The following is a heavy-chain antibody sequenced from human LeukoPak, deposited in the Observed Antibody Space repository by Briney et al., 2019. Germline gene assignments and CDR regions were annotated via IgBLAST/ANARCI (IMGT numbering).Heavy chain of an antibody. CDR3: ARADYDFWSGYSGY. CDR1: GGTFSSYA. CDR2: ISAYNGNT. J-gene: IGHJ4*02. Sequence: GASVKVSCKASGGTFSSYAISWVRQAPGQGLEWMGWISAYNGNTNYAQKLQGRVTMTTDTSTSTAYMELRSLRSDDTAVYYCARADYDFWSGYSGYWGQGTLVTVSS. V-gene: IGHV1-18*01. D-gene: IGHD3-3*01.